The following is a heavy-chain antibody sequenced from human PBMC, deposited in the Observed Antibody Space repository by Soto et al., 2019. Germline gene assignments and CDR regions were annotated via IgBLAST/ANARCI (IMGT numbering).Heavy chain of an antibody. Sequence: QVQLVQSGADVKKPGSSVKVSCKASGGTFTTSAITWVRQAPGQGLEWMGGIIPIFGTAKYAQNFQGRVTITADESTSTAYMELGSLRSEDTAVYYCARDWGATAWIDDYWGQGTLVTVSS. D-gene: IGHD6-13*01. CDR3: ARDWGATAWIDDY. J-gene: IGHJ4*02. CDR1: GGTFTTSA. CDR2: IIPIFGTA. V-gene: IGHV1-69*01.